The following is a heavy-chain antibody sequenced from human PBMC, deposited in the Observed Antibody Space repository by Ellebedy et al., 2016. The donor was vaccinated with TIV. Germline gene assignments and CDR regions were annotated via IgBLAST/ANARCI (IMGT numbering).Heavy chain of an antibody. Sequence: GESLKISCAASGFTFSPYWMGWVRQAPVKGLEWVANIKPDGSQAYYGDSGKGRFTISRDNAKNSLYLQMNSLRAEDTAVYYCVKGGAWDLDYWGQGTLVTVSS. D-gene: IGHD1-26*01. CDR3: VKGGAWDLDY. J-gene: IGHJ4*02. V-gene: IGHV3-7*03. CDR1: GFTFSPYW. CDR2: IKPDGSQA.